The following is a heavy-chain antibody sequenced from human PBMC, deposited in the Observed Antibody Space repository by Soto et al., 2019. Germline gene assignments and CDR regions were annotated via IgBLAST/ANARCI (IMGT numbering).Heavy chain of an antibody. Sequence: QLQLQESGPGLVKPSETLSLTCTVSGGSIGSRGYYWGWIRQPPGKGLEWIGSVFYSGSTYYNPSLKRRVTISIDISNNQFSLRLSSVTAADTAFYYCARRQFTDNAPAAIYADDGFDVWGQGTMVTVTS. D-gene: IGHD2-2*01. J-gene: IGHJ3*01. CDR1: GGSIGSRGYY. CDR3: ARRQFTDNAPAAIYADDGFDV. V-gene: IGHV4-39*01. CDR2: VFYSGST.